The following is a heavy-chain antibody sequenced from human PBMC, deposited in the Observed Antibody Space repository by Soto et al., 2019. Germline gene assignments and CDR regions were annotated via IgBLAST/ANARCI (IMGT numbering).Heavy chain of an antibody. Sequence: VQLVESGGGVVQPGRSLRLSCAASGFTFSSYGMHWVRQAPGKGLEWVAVISYDGSNKYYADSVKGRSTISRDNSKNTLYLQMNSLRADDTAVYYCATDQGSGSTPGYFDLWGRGTLVTFSS. V-gene: IGHV3-30*03. CDR1: GFTFSSYG. CDR3: ATDQGSGSTPGYFDL. D-gene: IGHD1-26*01. CDR2: ISYDGSNK. J-gene: IGHJ2*01.